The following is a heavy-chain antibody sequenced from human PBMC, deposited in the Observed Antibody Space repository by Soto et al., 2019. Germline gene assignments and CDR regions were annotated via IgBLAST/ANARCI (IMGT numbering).Heavy chain of an antibody. Sequence: SETLSLTCGVYGGSFRKYYWIWVRQPPGKGPEWIGEVNHSGDATYDPSIQSRIPLFLDTFNCQFPLKLTSLTAADTAMYFCAREERFPRPWFDTWGQGTQVTVS. CDR3: AREERFPRPWFDT. CDR2: VNHSGDA. V-gene: IGHV4-34*01. J-gene: IGHJ5*02. CDR1: GGSFRKYY. D-gene: IGHD3-10*01.